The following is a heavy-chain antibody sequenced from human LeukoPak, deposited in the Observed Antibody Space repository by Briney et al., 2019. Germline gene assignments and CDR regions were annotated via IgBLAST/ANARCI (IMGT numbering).Heavy chain of an antibody. J-gene: IGHJ4*02. CDR1: GGSISSGGYD. CDR3: ARANKRWLQLGYFDY. Sequence: SQTLSLTCTVSGGSISSGGYDWSWIRQHPGKGLEWIGYIYYSGSTYYNPSLKSRVTISVDTSKNQFSLKLSSVTAADTAVYYCARANKRWLQLGYFDYWGQGTLVTVSS. V-gene: IGHV4-31*03. CDR2: IYYSGST. D-gene: IGHD5-24*01.